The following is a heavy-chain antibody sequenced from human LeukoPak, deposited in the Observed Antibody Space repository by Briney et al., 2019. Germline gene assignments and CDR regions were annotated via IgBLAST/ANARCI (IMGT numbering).Heavy chain of an antibody. V-gene: IGHV3-11*01. Sequence: GGSLRLSCAASGFTFSDYYMSWIRQAPGKGLEWVSYISTATTIYYADSVKGRFTISRDNSKNSLYLQMNSLRAEDTAVYFCARVYSSSYYAIDHWGQGTLVTVSS. CDR2: ISTATTI. J-gene: IGHJ4*02. CDR3: ARVYSSSYYAIDH. D-gene: IGHD6-13*01. CDR1: GFTFSDYY.